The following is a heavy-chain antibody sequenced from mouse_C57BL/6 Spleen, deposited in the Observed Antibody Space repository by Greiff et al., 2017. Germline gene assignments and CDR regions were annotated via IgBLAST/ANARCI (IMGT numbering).Heavy chain of an antibody. J-gene: IGHJ4*01. V-gene: IGHV5-17*01. CDR3: ARTIYYDYDEGYAMDY. D-gene: IGHD2-4*01. Sequence: EVKLQESGGGLVKPGGSLKLSCAASGFTFSDYGMHWVRQAPEKGLEWVAYISSGSSTIYYADTVKGRFTISRDNAKNTLFLQMTSLRSEDTAMYYCARTIYYDYDEGYAMDYWGQGTSVTVSS. CDR1: GFTFSDYG. CDR2: ISSGSSTI.